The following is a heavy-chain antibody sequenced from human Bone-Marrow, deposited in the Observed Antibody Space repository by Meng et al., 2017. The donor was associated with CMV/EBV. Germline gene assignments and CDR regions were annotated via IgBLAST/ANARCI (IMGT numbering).Heavy chain of an antibody. D-gene: IGHD2-2*01. CDR2: INNDGSEA. Sequence: GGSLRLSCAASGFPFTGYWMHWVRRAPGMGLVWVSRINNDGSEATYADSVKGRFSISRDNDKNTLYLQMNSLRAEDTAMYYCARSCSSTSCYSPFDIWGQGTMVTVSS. CDR3: ARSCSSTSCYSPFDI. CDR1: GFPFTGYW. J-gene: IGHJ3*02. V-gene: IGHV3-74*01.